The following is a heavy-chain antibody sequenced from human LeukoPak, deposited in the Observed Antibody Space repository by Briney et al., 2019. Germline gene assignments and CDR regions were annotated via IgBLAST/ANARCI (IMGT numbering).Heavy chain of an antibody. V-gene: IGHV3-53*01. D-gene: IGHD5-18*01. CDR2: IYADGNT. CDR3: AKDQTWDTAMASDY. CDR1: GFIFNTNY. Sequence: PGGSLRLSCAASGFIFNTNYMTWVRQAPGRGLEWVSFIYADGNTYYADSVKGRFTISRDNSKNTLYLQMNSLRAEDTAVYYCAKDQTWDTAMASDYWGQGTLVTVSS. J-gene: IGHJ4*02.